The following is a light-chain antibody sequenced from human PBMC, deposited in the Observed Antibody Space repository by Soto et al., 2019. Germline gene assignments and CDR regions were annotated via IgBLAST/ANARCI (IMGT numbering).Light chain of an antibody. CDR2: AAS. Sequence: EIVMTQSPDTLSVSPGERATLACRASQSVSNNLAWYQQKPGQAPRLLIYAASTRATGIPDRFSGSGSGTEFTVTISSLQSEDFAVYYCQQYNNGPYTFGQGTNLAIK. V-gene: IGKV3-15*01. CDR3: QQYNNGPYT. CDR1: QSVSNN. J-gene: IGKJ2*01.